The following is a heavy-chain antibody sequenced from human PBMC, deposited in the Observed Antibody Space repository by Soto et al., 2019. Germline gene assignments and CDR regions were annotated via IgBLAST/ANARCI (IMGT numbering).Heavy chain of an antibody. CDR1: GGSFSGYY. J-gene: IGHJ2*01. Sequence: QVQLQQWGAGLLKPSETLSLTCAVYGGSFSGYYWSWIRQPPGKGLEWIGEINHSGSTNYNPSLKSRVTISVDTSKNQFSLKLSSVTAADTAVYYCGSKLGIRWYFDLWGRGTLVTVSS. V-gene: IGHV4-34*01. D-gene: IGHD7-27*01. CDR2: INHSGST. CDR3: GSKLGIRWYFDL.